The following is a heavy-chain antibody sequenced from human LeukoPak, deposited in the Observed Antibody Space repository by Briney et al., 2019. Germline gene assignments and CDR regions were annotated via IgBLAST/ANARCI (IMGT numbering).Heavy chain of an antibody. D-gene: IGHD2-8*01. CDR1: GFTFGSYG. Sequence: PGGSLRLSCAASGFTFGSYGMHWVRQAPGKGLEWVAFIQYDGTNKYYGDSVKGRFTISRDNPKNTLYLQMNSLSAEDTAIYYCAKTGFSMYYHYWGQGTLVTVSS. CDR3: AKTGFSMYYHY. CDR2: IQYDGTNK. V-gene: IGHV3-30*02. J-gene: IGHJ4*02.